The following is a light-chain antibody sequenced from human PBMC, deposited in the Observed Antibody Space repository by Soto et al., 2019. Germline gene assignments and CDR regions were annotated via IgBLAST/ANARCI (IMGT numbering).Light chain of an antibody. V-gene: IGKV3-15*01. Sequence: EIVMTQSPATLSVSPGERATLSCRASQSVSGNLAWYQQKPGQDPRLLIYGAYTRATGIPARFSGSGSGTEVTLTISSLQSEDCAVYYCHQYNNWPPITFGQGTRREIK. CDR2: GAY. J-gene: IGKJ5*01. CDR1: QSVSGN. CDR3: HQYNNWPPIT.